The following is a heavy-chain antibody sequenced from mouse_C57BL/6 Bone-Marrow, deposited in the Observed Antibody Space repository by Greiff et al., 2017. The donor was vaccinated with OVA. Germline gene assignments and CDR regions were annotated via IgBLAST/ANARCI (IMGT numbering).Heavy chain of an antibody. CDR2: ISDGGSYT. CDR3: ARIYSYYYFDY. Sequence: EVQVVESGGGLVKPGGSLKLSCAASGFTFSSYAMSWVRQTPEKRLEWVATISDGGSYTYYPDNVKGRFTISRDNAKNNLYLQMSHLKSEDTAMYYCARIYSYYYFDYWGQGTTLTVSS. J-gene: IGHJ2*01. CDR1: GFTFSSYA. D-gene: IGHD2-12*01. V-gene: IGHV5-4*01.